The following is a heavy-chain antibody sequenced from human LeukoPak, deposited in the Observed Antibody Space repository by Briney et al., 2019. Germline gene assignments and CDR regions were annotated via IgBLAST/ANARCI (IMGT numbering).Heavy chain of an antibody. CDR2: IIPIFGIA. Sequence: SVKVSCKASGGTFSSYAISWVRQAPGQGLEWMGRIIPIFGIANYAQKFQGRVTITADKSTSTAYMELSSLRSEDTAVYYCARELRDSSGYHHPDYRGQGTLVTVSS. J-gene: IGHJ4*02. D-gene: IGHD3-22*01. CDR1: GGTFSSYA. V-gene: IGHV1-69*04. CDR3: ARELRDSSGYHHPDY.